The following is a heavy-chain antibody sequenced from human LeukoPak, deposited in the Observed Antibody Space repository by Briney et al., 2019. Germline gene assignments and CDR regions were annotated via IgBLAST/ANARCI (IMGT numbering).Heavy chain of an antibody. J-gene: IGHJ4*02. Sequence: GESLQISCQGSGYSFTSYWIGWVRQMPGKGLEWMGIIYPGDSDTRYSPSFQGQVTISADKSISTAYLQWSGLKASDTAMYYCARQRVDTGLDYWGQGTLVTVSS. CDR2: IYPGDSDT. D-gene: IGHD5-18*01. CDR3: ARQRVDTGLDY. V-gene: IGHV5-51*01. CDR1: GYSFTSYW.